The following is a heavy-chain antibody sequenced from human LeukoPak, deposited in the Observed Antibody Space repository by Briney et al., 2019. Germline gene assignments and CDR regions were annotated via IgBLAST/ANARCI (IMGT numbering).Heavy chain of an antibody. Sequence: ASVKVSCKASGYTFTGYHMHWVRQAPGQGLEWMGRINPNSGGTNYAQKFQGRVTMTRDTSISTAYMELSRLRSDDTAVYYCARVATSGSYRHIDYWGQGTLVTVSS. CDR3: ARVATSGSYRHIDY. V-gene: IGHV1-2*06. CDR1: GYTFTGYH. J-gene: IGHJ4*02. CDR2: INPNSGGT. D-gene: IGHD1-26*01.